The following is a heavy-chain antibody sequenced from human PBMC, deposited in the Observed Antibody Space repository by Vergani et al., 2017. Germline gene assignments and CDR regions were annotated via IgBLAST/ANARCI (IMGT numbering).Heavy chain of an antibody. CDR2: ISWNSGSI. CDR1: GFTFDDYA. J-gene: IGHJ4*02. Sequence: VQLVESGGGVVQPGRSLRLSCAASGFTFDDYAMHWVRQAPGKGLEWVSGISWNSGSIGYADSVKGRFTISRDNAKNSLYLQMNSLRAEDTALYYCAKARRAAAGTFIDYWGQGTLVTVSS. V-gene: IGHV3-9*01. CDR3: AKARRAAAGTFIDY. D-gene: IGHD6-13*01.